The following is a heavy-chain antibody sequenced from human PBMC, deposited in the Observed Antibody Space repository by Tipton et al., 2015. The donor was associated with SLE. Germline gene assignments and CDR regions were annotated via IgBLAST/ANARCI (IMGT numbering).Heavy chain of an antibody. D-gene: IGHD2-2*01. Sequence: GLVKPSETLSLTCTVSGGSISSSGYDWGWIRQPPGKGLEWIGSFYHSGSTYYNPSLKSRVTISVDTSKNQFSLKLSSVTAADTAQYYCARINVPTAMDFYYYYMDVWGNGTTVTFSS. V-gene: IGHV4-39*07. CDR2: FYHSGST. CDR1: GGSISSSGYD. CDR3: ARINVPTAMDFYYYYMDV. J-gene: IGHJ6*03.